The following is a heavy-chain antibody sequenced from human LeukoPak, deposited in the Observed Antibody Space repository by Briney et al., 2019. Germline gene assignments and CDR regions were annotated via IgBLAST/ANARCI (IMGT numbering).Heavy chain of an antibody. CDR2: IYYRGNT. V-gene: IGHV4-59*08. D-gene: IGHD2-8*02. CDR1: GGSISSLY. J-gene: IGHJ4*02. CDR3: ARQNTGWWFVDY. Sequence: SETLSLTCSVSGGSISSLYWIWIRQPPGKGLEWIGYIYYRGNTNYNPSLNNRVTMSVDTSKNQFSLKLSSVTAADTAVYYCARQNTGWWFVDYWGQGTLVTVSS.